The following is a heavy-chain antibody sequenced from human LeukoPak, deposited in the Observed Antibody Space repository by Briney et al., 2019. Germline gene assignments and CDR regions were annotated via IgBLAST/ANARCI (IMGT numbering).Heavy chain of an antibody. J-gene: IGHJ6*02. Sequence: ASVKVSCKASGYTFTSYYMHWVRQAPGQGLEWMGIINPSGGSTSYAQKFQGRVTMTRDTSTSTVYMELSSLRSEDTAVYYCARDRAMIRGVDYYYYGMDVWGQGTTVTVSS. CDR3: ARDRAMIRGVDYYYYGMDV. V-gene: IGHV1-46*01. CDR2: INPSGGST. CDR1: GYTFTSYY. D-gene: IGHD3-10*01.